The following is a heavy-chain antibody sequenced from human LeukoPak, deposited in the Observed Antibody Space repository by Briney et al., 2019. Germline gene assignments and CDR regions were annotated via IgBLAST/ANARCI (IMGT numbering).Heavy chain of an antibody. CDR3: AREDENYSGSYYDY. CDR2: ISSSGSTI. Sequence: GGSLRLPCAASGFTFSDYYMSWIRQAPGKGLEWVSYISSSGSTIYYADSVKGRFTISRDNAKNSLYLQMNSLRAEDTAVYYCAREDENYSGSYYDYWGQGTPVTVSS. V-gene: IGHV3-11*04. CDR1: GFTFSDYY. J-gene: IGHJ4*02. D-gene: IGHD1-26*01.